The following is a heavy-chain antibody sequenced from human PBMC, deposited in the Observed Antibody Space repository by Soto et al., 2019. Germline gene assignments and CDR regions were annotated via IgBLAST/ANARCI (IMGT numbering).Heavy chain of an antibody. CDR2: IYSDGST. V-gene: IGHV3-66*01. J-gene: IGHJ4*02. CDR1: GFSVSSNY. D-gene: IGHD6-19*01. Sequence: EVQLVESGGGLVQPGGSLRLSCAASGFSVSSNYMSWVRQAPGKGLEWVSVIYSDGSTYYADSVKSRFIISRDKTKNTLYLQMNSLRVEDTGVYYCARAPQWLADFDSWGQGTLVTVSS. CDR3: ARAPQWLADFDS.